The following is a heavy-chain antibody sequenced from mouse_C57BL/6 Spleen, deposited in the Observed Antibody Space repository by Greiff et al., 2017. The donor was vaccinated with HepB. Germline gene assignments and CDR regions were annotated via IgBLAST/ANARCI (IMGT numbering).Heavy chain of an antibody. CDR2: ISSGSSTI. J-gene: IGHJ4*01. Sequence: EVMLVESGGGLVKPGGSLKLSCAASGFTFSDYGMHWVRQAPEKGLEWVAYISSGSSTIYYADTVKGRFTISTDNAKNTLCLQMTSLRSEDTAMYYCARGLLRESYAMDYWGQGTSVTVSS. D-gene: IGHD1-1*01. CDR1: GFTFSDYG. CDR3: ARGLLRESYAMDY. V-gene: IGHV5-17*01.